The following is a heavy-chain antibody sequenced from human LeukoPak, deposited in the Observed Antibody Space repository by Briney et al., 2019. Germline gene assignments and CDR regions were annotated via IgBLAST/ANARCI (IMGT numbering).Heavy chain of an antibody. CDR2: MTPNSDNT. Sequence: ASVKVSCKASGYTFTTYDINWVRQATGQGLEWMGWMTPNSDNTGYAQKFQGRVTMTRNTSISTAYMELSSLRSEDTAVYYCARVTMVRGVIHPQSAFDYWGQGTLVTVSS. CDR1: GYTFTTYD. CDR3: ARVTMVRGVIHPQSAFDY. V-gene: IGHV1-8*01. J-gene: IGHJ4*02. D-gene: IGHD3-10*01.